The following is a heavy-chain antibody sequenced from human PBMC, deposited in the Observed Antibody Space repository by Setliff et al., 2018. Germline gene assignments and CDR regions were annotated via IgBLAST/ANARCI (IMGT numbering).Heavy chain of an antibody. CDR2: INPKTGGT. V-gene: IGHV1-2*02. CDR1: GYTFVGYY. Sequence: ASVKVSCKASGYTFVGYYLHWVRQAPGQGLEWMGWINPKTGGTNYAQKFQGRVTMTRDASINTAFMHLGSLKSDDLAVYYCAREPYDYIWGSYRSPYFDHWGQGALVTV. J-gene: IGHJ4*02. D-gene: IGHD3-16*02. CDR3: AREPYDYIWGSYRSPYFDH.